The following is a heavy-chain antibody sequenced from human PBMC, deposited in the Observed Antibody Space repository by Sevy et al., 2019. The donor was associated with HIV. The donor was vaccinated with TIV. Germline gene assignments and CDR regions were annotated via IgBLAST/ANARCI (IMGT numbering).Heavy chain of an antibody. CDR3: TAGYTTGWYPGEFDY. CDR1: GFTSSSYG. D-gene: IGHD6-19*01. V-gene: IGHV3-33*08. J-gene: IGHJ4*02. Sequence: GGSLRLSCAASGFTSSSYGMHWVRQAPGKGLEWVAVIWYDGSNKYYADSVKGRFTISRDNSKNTLYLQMNSLRAEDTAVYYCTAGYTTGWYPGEFDYWGQGTLVTVSS. CDR2: IWYDGSNK.